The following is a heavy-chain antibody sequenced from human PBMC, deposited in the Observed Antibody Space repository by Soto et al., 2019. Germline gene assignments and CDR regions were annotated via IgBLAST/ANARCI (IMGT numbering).Heavy chain of an antibody. Sequence: QVQLVQSGAEVKKPGASVRVSCNASGYTFTSYDINWVRQATGQGLEWMGWMNPNSGNTGYAQKFQGRVTMTRNTSISTAYMELSSLRSEDTAVYYCARERSSGWYVDYWGQGTLVTVSS. CDR2: MNPNSGNT. CDR3: ARERSSGWYVDY. V-gene: IGHV1-8*01. D-gene: IGHD6-19*01. CDR1: GYTFTSYD. J-gene: IGHJ4*02.